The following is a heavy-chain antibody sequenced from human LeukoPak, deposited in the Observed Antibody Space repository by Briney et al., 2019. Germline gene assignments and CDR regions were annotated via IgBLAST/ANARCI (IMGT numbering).Heavy chain of an antibody. J-gene: IGHJ4*02. CDR3: ARALKLYYYDSSGPLPVNY. CDR2: INSNGSLV. CDR1: GFSFSNYE. V-gene: IGHV3-48*03. D-gene: IGHD3-22*01. Sequence: GGSLRLSCVASGFSFSNYEMNWVRQAPGKGLEWLSYINSNGSLVFYADSVKGRFTISRDNAKTSLYLYMNSLRAEDTAVYYCARALKLYYYDSSGPLPVNYWGQGTLVTVSS.